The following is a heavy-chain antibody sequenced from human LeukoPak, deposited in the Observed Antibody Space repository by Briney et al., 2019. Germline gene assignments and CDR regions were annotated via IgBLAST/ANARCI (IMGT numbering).Heavy chain of an antibody. V-gene: IGHV3-74*01. J-gene: IGHJ4*02. CDR3: ARGRPHGNDY. Sequence: GGSLRLSCAASGLTFSSHWMHWVRQAPGKGLVWVSRINSDGGSTTYADSVKGRFSISRDNAKNTLYLQMNSLRVEDTAVYYCARGRPHGNDYWGQGTLVTVSS. CDR1: GLTFSSHW. D-gene: IGHD4-23*01. CDR2: INSDGGST.